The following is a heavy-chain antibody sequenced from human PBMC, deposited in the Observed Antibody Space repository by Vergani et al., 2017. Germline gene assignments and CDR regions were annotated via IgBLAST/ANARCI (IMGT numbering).Heavy chain of an antibody. CDR3: ARKYSGNYIAFDY. CDR2: INLSAGTT. Sequence: QVPLVQSGADVKKPGASVKISCRTSGYTFTSHYIHWLRPAPGQGFEWMGIINLSAGTTRYAQRFQARVSLTRDSSTSTVYLELSSLRSEDTAVYYCARKYSGNYIAFDYWGQGTLVTVS. D-gene: IGHD1-26*01. CDR1: GYTFTSHY. J-gene: IGHJ4*02. V-gene: IGHV1-46*01.